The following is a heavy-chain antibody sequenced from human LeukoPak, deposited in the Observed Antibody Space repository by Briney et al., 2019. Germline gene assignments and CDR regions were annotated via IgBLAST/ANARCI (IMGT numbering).Heavy chain of an antibody. CDR2: IYSSSSA. CDR3: ARHRDYYDT. J-gene: IGHJ4*01. Sequence: SETLSLTCTVSGASINNNFWTWIRQPPGKGLEWIGYIYSSSSASYNPSLKSRVIISGDTSKNQISLNLTSVTAADTAVYFCARHRDYYDTWGHGTLVTVSS. V-gene: IGHV4-59*08. D-gene: IGHD3-22*01. CDR1: GASINNNF.